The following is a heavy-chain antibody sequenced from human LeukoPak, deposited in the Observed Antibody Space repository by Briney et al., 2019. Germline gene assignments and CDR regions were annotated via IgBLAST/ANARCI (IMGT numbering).Heavy chain of an antibody. D-gene: IGHD2-8*02. Sequence: GGSLRLSCAASGFTFSSYAMSWARQAPGKGLEWVSAISGSGGSTYYADSVKGRFTISRDNSKNTLYLQMNSLRAEDTAVYYCAKDPTSGGTGGPWGQGTLVTVSS. CDR1: GFTFSSYA. CDR2: ISGSGGST. V-gene: IGHV3-23*01. CDR3: AKDPTSGGTGGP. J-gene: IGHJ5*02.